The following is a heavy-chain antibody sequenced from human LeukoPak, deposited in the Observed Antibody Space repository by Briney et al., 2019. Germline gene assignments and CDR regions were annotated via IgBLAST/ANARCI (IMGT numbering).Heavy chain of an antibody. J-gene: IGHJ4*02. CDR2: ISWNSGSI. CDR3: AKAKSRKLEPHKYFDY. CDR1: GFTFDDYA. Sequence: GGSLRLSCAASGFTFDDYAMHWVRQAPGKGLEWVSGISWNSGSIGYADSVKGRFTISRDNAKNSLYLQMNSLRAEDMALYYCAKAKSRKLEPHKYFDYWGQGTLVTVSS. V-gene: IGHV3-9*03. D-gene: IGHD1-1*01.